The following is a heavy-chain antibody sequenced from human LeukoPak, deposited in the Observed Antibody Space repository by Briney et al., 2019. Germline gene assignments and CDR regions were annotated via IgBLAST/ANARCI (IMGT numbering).Heavy chain of an antibody. D-gene: IGHD2-2*01. CDR3: ARTRIVVVPAARDAFDI. Sequence: PSETLSLTCTVSGGSISSGGYYWSWIRQPPGKGLEWIGYIYHSGSTYHNPSLKSRVTISVDRSKNQFSLKLSSVTAADTAVYYCARTRIVVVPAARDAFDIWGQGTMVTVSS. J-gene: IGHJ3*02. CDR2: IYHSGST. V-gene: IGHV4-30-2*01. CDR1: GGSISSGGYY.